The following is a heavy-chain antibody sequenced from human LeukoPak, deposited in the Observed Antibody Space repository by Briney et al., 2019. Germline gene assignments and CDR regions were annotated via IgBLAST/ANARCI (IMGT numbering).Heavy chain of an antibody. V-gene: IGHV4-34*01. CDR2: IYYSGSI. D-gene: IGHD3-9*01. Sequence: TETLSPTCAVYGGSFSGYYWSWIRQPPGKGLEWIGSIYYSGSIYYNPSLKSRVTISVDTSKNQFSPKLSSVTAADTAVYYCARDLFDWLFPKSSYYFDYWGQGTLVTVSS. J-gene: IGHJ4*02. CDR1: GGSFSGYY. CDR3: ARDLFDWLFPKSSYYFDY.